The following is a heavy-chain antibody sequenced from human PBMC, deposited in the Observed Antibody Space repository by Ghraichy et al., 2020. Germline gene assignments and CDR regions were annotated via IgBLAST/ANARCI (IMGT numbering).Heavy chain of an antibody. Sequence: SVKVSCKASGGTFSSYAISWVRQAPGQGLEWMGRIIPILGIANYAQKFQGRVTITADKSTSTAYMELSSLRSEDTAVYYCAGGPDYYDSSGRYWGQGTLVTVSS. V-gene: IGHV1-69*04. CDR1: GGTFSSYA. CDR3: AGGPDYYDSSGRY. CDR2: IIPILGIA. J-gene: IGHJ4*02. D-gene: IGHD3-22*01.